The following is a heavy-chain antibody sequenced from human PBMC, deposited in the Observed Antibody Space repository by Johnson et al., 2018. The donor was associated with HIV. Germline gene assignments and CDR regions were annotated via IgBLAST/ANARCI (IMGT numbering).Heavy chain of an antibody. D-gene: IGHD3-22*01. V-gene: IGHV3-30*03. CDR3: ASCESDSSGRGAFDI. J-gene: IGHJ3*02. CDR2: ISYDGSNK. Sequence: QMLLVESGGGVVQPGRSLRLSCAASGFTFSSYGMHWVRQAPGKGLEWVAVISYDGSNKYYADSVKGRFTISRDNSKNTLYLQMNSLRAEATAVYYCASCESDSSGRGAFDIWGQGTMVTVSS. CDR1: GFTFSSYG.